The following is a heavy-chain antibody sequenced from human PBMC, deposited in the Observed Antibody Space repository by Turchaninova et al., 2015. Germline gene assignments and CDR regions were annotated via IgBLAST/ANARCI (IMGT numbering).Heavy chain of an antibody. CDR2: IIPIFGTE. Sequence: QVQLVQSGAEVKKPGSSVKVSCKASGGTFSSYAISWVRQAPGQGLEWMGGIIPIFGTENYAKKYQGRVTITADEATSTAYMELSSLRSEDTAVYDWARGVVPAAMGLYYYYMDVWGKGTTVTVSS. V-gene: IGHV1-69*01. CDR1: GGTFSSYA. CDR3: ARGVVPAAMGLYYYYMDV. D-gene: IGHD2-2*01. J-gene: IGHJ6*03.